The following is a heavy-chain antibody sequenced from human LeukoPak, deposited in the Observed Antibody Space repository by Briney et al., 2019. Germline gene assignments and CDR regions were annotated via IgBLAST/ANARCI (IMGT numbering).Heavy chain of an antibody. J-gene: IGHJ4*02. Sequence: GGSLRLSCAASGFRFSDFAMSWVRQAPGKGLEWVSSIFGPGGAKYPAGSVTGRFTISRDNSKNTLFLQMDSLRPEDTAMYYCARDIGVNMIWGQGTLVTVSS. CDR2: IFGPGGAK. V-gene: IGHV3-23*01. CDR1: GFRFSDFA. D-gene: IGHD3-22*01. CDR3: ARDIGVNMI.